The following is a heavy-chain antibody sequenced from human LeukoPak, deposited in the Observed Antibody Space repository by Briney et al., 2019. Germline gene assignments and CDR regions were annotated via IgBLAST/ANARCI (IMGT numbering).Heavy chain of an antibody. CDR1: GASLSGLY. CDR2: VYYTGTT. J-gene: IGHJ4*02. CDR3: AEYIRLTGTFYFDH. Sequence: SETLSLTCTVSGASLSGLYWGWLRHSPTRGLEWVGYVYYTGTTNYNPSLQSRVTISLDTRKSQFSLKLTSVTAADTATLFSAEYIRLTGTFYFDHWGQGALVTVSS. D-gene: IGHD7-27*01. V-gene: IGHV4-59*01.